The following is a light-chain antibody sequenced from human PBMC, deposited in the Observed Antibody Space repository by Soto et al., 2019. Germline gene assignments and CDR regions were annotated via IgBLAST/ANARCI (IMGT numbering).Light chain of an antibody. Sequence: EIVLTQSPGTLSLSPGERATISCRASQSVSSSYLAWYQQKPGQAPRLLIYGASSRATGIPDRFSGSGSGTDFTLTISRLEPEDFAVYYCQQYGSSRGLTFGGGTKVDIK. CDR1: QSVSSSY. CDR2: GAS. V-gene: IGKV3-20*01. CDR3: QQYGSSRGLT. J-gene: IGKJ4*02.